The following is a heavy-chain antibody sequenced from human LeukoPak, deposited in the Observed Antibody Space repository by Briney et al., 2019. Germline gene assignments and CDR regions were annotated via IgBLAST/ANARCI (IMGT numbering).Heavy chain of an antibody. CDR3: ARDSELLWFGELLNAFDI. CDR1: GYTFTGYY. V-gene: IGHV1-2*02. J-gene: IGHJ3*02. Sequence: ASVKVSCKASGYTFTGYYMHWVRQAPGQGLEWMGWINPKSGGTNYAQKFQGRVTMTRDTSISTAYMELSRLRSDDTAVYYCARDSELLWFGELLNAFDIWGQGTMVTVSS. CDR2: INPKSGGT. D-gene: IGHD3-10*01.